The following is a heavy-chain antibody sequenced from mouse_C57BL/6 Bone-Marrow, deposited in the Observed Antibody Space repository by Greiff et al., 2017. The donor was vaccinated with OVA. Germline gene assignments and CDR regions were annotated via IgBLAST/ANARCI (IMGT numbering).Heavy chain of an antibody. CDR3: AVDSYYYGGLYWYFDV. CDR1: GYSITSGYY. Sequence: EVQLQQSGPGLVKPSQSLSLTCSVTGYSITSGYYWNWIRQFPGNKLEWMGYISYDGSNNYNPSLKNRISITRDTSKNQFFLKLNSVTTEDTATYYCAVDSYYYGGLYWYFDVWGTGTTVTVSS. CDR2: ISYDGSN. V-gene: IGHV3-6*01. D-gene: IGHD1-1*02. J-gene: IGHJ1*03.